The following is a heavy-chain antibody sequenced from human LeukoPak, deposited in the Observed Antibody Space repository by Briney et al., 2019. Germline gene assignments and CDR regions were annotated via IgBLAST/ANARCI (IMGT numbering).Heavy chain of an antibody. CDR2: ISYDGSNK. J-gene: IGHJ4*02. CDR3: AKAPEYQLLWYYFDY. D-gene: IGHD2-2*01. Sequence: PGRSLRLSCAASGFTFSSYGMHWVRQAPGKGLEWVAVISYDGSNKYYADSVKGRFTISRDNSKNTLYLQMNSLRAEGTAVYYCAKAPEYQLLWYYFDYWGQGTLVTVSS. CDR1: GFTFSSYG. V-gene: IGHV3-30*18.